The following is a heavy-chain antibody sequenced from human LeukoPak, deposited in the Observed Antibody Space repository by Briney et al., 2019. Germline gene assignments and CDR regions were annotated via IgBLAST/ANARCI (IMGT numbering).Heavy chain of an antibody. J-gene: IGHJ6*03. CDR2: INPNSGGT. Sequence: GASVKVSCKASGYTFTGYYMHWVLQAPGQGLEWMGWINPNSGGTNYAQKFQGRVTMTRDTSISTAYMELSRLRSDDTAVYYCARVTNYYYYMDVWGKGTTVTVSS. D-gene: IGHD3-10*01. CDR1: GYTFTGYY. CDR3: ARVTNYYYYMDV. V-gene: IGHV1-2*02.